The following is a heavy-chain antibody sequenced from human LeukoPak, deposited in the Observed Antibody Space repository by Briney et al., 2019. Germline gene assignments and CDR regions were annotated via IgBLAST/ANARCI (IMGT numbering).Heavy chain of an antibody. J-gene: IGHJ4*02. CDR3: ARGAYCSSTSCYHYFDY. D-gene: IGHD2-2*01. Sequence: PSETLSLTCTVSGGSISSGDYYWSWIRQAPGKGLEWIGYIYYSGSTYYNPSLKSRVSISIDTSKNQFSLKLSSVTAADTAVYYCARGAYCSSTSCYHYFDYWGQGTLVTVSS. CDR1: GGSISSGDYY. V-gene: IGHV4-30-4*01. CDR2: IYYSGST.